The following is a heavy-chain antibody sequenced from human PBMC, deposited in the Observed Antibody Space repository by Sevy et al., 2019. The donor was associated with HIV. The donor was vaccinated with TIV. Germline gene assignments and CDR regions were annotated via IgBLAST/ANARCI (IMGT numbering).Heavy chain of an antibody. J-gene: IGHJ4*02. D-gene: IGHD2-21*02. CDR2: ISHDERYK. V-gene: IGHV3-30*04. Sequence: GGSLRLSCAASGFTFSNYDMHWVRQAPGKGLDWVAVISHDERYKNYAESVKVRFTISRDNFMNTLFLQMDSLRPEDTAVYFCARLVSCGGDCYYLDSWGQGALVTVSS. CDR1: GFTFSNYD. CDR3: ARLVSCGGDCYYLDS.